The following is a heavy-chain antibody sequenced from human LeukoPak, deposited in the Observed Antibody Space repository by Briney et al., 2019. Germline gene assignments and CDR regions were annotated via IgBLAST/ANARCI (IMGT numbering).Heavy chain of an antibody. CDR2: IFYSGNT. CDR3: ARVTTDYGDYSVDY. Sequence: SETLSLTCSVSGGSISSYYWSWIRQPPGKGLEWIGYIFYSGNTNYNPSLKSRVTISVDTSKNQFSLKLSSVTAADTAVYYCARVTTDYGDYSVDYWGQGTLVTVSS. J-gene: IGHJ4*02. D-gene: IGHD4-17*01. CDR1: GGSISSYY. V-gene: IGHV4-59*12.